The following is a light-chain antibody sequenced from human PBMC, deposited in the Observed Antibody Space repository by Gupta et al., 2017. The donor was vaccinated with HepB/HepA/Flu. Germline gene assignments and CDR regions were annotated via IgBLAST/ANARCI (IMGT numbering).Light chain of an antibody. V-gene: IGLV4-69*01. CDR3: QTWGTGGV. Sequence: QPVLTQSPSASASLGASVKLTCTLSSGHSSYAIAWHQQQPEKGPRYLLKLSSDGSHSKGDGIPDRFSGSSSGAVRYLTISSLQSEDEADYYCQTWGTGGVFGGGTKLTVL. CDR2: LSSDGSH. CDR1: SGHSSYA. J-gene: IGLJ3*02.